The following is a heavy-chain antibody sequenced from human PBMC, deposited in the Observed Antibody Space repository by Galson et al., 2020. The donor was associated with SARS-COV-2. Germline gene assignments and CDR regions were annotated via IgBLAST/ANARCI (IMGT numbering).Heavy chain of an antibody. V-gene: IGHV3-23*01. CDR1: GFTFSSYA. Sequence: GGSLRLSCAASGFTFSSYAMSWVRQAPGKGLEWVSAISGSGGSTYYADSVKGRFTISRDNSKNTLYLQMNSLRAEDTAVYYCAKDLDLYDSSGYTFDYWGQGTLVTVSS. J-gene: IGHJ4*02. CDR3: AKDLDLYDSSGYTFDY. CDR2: ISGSGGST. D-gene: IGHD3-22*01.